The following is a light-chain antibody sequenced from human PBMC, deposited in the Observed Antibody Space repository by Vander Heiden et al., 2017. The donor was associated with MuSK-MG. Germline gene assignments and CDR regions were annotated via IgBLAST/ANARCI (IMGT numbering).Light chain of an antibody. J-gene: IGLJ2*01. CDR3: SSYAGNNNLV. V-gene: IGLV2-8*01. CDR1: SSDVGAYNS. Sequence: SALTQPPSASGSPGQSVTISCTGTSSDVGAYNSVSWYQHHPGKAPKLMISEVNKRPSGVPDRFSGSKSGSTASLTVSGLQAEDEADYYCSSYAGNNNLVFGGGTKLTVL. CDR2: EVN.